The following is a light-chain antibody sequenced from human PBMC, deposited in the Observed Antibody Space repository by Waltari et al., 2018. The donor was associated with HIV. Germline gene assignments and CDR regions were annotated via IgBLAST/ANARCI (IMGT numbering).Light chain of an antibody. Sequence: EIVLTQSPAFLSVSPGDRATLSCRASQTITDNFLAWYQQKPGKPPLLLIYAASSRHRGVPVRFSGSDSATDFTLTIGRLEPEDAAIYFCHKYGSSVWTFGQGTKVEIK. J-gene: IGKJ1*01. CDR1: QTITDNF. CDR3: HKYGSSVWT. V-gene: IGKV3-20*01. CDR2: AAS.